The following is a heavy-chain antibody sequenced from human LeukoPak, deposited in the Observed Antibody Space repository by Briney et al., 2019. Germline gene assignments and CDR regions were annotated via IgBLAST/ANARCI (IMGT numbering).Heavy chain of an antibody. CDR3: ARRGALLWFGA. J-gene: IGHJ5*02. Sequence: SETLSLTCAVYGGSFSGYYWSWIRQPPGKGLEWIGEINDSGSTNYNPSLKSRVTISVDTSKKQFSLKMRSVTAADTAVYYCARRGALLWFGAWGQGTLVTVSS. D-gene: IGHD3-10*01. CDR2: INDSGST. V-gene: IGHV4-34*01. CDR1: GGSFSGYY.